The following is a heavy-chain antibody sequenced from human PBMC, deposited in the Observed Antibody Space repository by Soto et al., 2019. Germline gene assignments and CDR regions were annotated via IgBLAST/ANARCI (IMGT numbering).Heavy chain of an antibody. Sequence: QVQLVQSGAEVKKPGASVKVSCKGSGYTFASHGISWVRQAPGPGLEWMGWLRADNSNRNYAEKFQGRVTMTTDTSTSTAYLEVRSPRADDTAVYYCARDAWQQCPGDYWGQGTLVTVSS. D-gene: IGHD2-2*01. J-gene: IGHJ4*02. CDR1: GYTFASHG. CDR3: ARDAWQQCPGDY. CDR2: LRADNSNR. V-gene: IGHV1-18*01.